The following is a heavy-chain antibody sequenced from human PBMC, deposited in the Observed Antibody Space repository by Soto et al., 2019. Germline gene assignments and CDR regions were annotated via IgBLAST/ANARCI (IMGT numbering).Heavy chain of an antibody. CDR1: GGSISSAAYY. CDR3: AHSRILEWLPYYYFDY. V-gene: IGHV4-31*03. Sequence: SETLSLTCTVSGGSISSAAYYWSWIRQHPGKGLEWIGYISHSGSTYYTPSLKSRVIISADTSKNQVVLTMTNMDPVDTATYYCAHSRILEWLPYYYFDYWGQGTLVTVSS. J-gene: IGHJ4*02. D-gene: IGHD3-3*01. CDR2: ISHSGST.